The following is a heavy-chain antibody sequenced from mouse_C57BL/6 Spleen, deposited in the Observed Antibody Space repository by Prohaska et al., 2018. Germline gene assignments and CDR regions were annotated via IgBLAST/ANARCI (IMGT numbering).Heavy chain of an antibody. CDR1: GFSLSTSGMG. CDR3: ARRALGLRYFDV. J-gene: IGHJ1*03. Sequence: QVTLKESGPGILQSSQTLSLTCSFSGFSLSTSGMGVSWIRQPSGKGLEWLAHIYWDDDKSTNTSLKSRLTISKDTSRNHVFLKITSVDTADTATYYCARRALGLRYFDVWGTGTTVTVSS. D-gene: IGHD3-1*01. V-gene: IGHV8-12*01. CDR2: IYWDDDK.